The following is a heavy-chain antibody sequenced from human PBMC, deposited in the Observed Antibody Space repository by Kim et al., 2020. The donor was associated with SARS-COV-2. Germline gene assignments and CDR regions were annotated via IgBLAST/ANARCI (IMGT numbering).Heavy chain of an antibody. V-gene: IGHV3-21*05. CDR1: GSTFSAYH. CDR3: VRDLNWAFED. J-gene: IGHJ4*02. Sequence: GGSLRLSCKASGSTFSAYHMNWIRQAPGKGLEWVSYISSTNEIWYADSVKGRLTTSRDNGQKSVYLQMNNLGGEDTAIYYFVRDLNWAFEDWCQGALVT. D-gene: IGHD7-27*01. CDR2: ISSTNEI.